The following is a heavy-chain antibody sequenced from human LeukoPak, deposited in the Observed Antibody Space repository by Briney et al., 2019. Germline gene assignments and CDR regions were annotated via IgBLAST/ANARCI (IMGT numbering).Heavy chain of an antibody. V-gene: IGHV3-9*01. J-gene: IGHJ4*02. CDR1: GFTFDDCA. D-gene: IGHD6-19*01. Sequence: GRSLRLSCAASGFTFDDCAMHWVRQAPGKGLEWVSGISWNSGSIGYADSVKGRFTISRDNAKNSLYLQMNSLRAEDTALYYCAKDSDSGYSSGWYGYYFDYWGQGTLVTVSS. CDR2: ISWNSGSI. CDR3: AKDSDSGYSSGWYGYYFDY.